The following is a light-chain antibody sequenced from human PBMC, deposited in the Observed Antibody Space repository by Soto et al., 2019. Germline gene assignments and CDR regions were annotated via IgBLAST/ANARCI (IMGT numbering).Light chain of an antibody. CDR3: QQYGSSPFT. J-gene: IGKJ3*01. CDR1: QSVRSNY. V-gene: IGKV3D-20*01. Sequence: EIVLTQSPATLSLSPGERATLSCGASQSVRSNYLAWYQQKPGLAPRLLIYDASSRATGVPDRFSGSGFGADFILTISRLEPEDFAVYYCQQYGSSPFTFGPGIKVDIK. CDR2: DAS.